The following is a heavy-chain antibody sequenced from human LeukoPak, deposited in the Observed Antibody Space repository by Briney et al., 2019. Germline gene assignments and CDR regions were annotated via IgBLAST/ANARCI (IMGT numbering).Heavy chain of an antibody. CDR2: ISHDGSDK. D-gene: IGHD6-13*01. V-gene: IGHV3-30*18. Sequence: PGRSLRLSCEASGFTFSTYAMHWVRQAPGKGLEWVALISHDGSDKNYADSVKGRFTISRDNSNSTLYLQMDSLRGDDAAMYYCAKAVGSISWSFDYWGQGTLVTVSS. CDR1: GFTFSTYA. CDR3: AKAVGSISWSFDY. J-gene: IGHJ4*02.